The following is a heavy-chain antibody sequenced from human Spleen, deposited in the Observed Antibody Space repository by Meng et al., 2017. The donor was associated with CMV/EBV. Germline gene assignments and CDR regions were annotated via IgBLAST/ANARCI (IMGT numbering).Heavy chain of an antibody. CDR2: ISSSGSTI. V-gene: IGHV3-48*03. J-gene: IGHJ6*02. D-gene: IGHD3-3*01. CDR1: GFTFSSYE. Sequence: GESLKISCAASGFTFSSYEMNWVRQAPGEGLEWVSYISSSGSTIYYADSVKGRFTISRDNAKNSLYLQMNSLRAEDTAVYYCASSIFGVVMRTYYYYYGMDVWGQGTTVTVSS. CDR3: ASSIFGVVMRTYYYYYGMDV.